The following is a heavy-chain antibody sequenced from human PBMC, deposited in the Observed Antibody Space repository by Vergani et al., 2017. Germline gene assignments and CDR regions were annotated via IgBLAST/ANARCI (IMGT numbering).Heavy chain of an antibody. CDR1: NDSVSNTFYY. CDR2: IYYSGST. D-gene: IGHD1-26*01. CDR3: ARGAAPPSGSYGGYYFDY. Sequence: QVQLQESGPGLVKPSETLSLTCTVSNDSVSNTFYYWGWIRQTPGKGLEWIGSIYYSGSTYYHPSLESRVTMSVDTSKSHFSLKLSSGTAADTAVYYCARGAAPPSGSYGGYYFDYWGQGTLVTVSS. J-gene: IGHJ4*02. V-gene: IGHV4-39*02.